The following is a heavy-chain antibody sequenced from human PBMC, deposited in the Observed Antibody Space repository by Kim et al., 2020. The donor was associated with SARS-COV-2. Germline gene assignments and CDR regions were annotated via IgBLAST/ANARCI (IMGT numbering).Heavy chain of an antibody. D-gene: IGHD3-22*01. J-gene: IGHJ6*02. CDR3: AREIVVVIMYGMDV. V-gene: IGHV3-74*01. Sequence: GGSLRLSCAASGFTFSSYWMHWVRQAPGKGLVWVSRINSDGSSTSYADPVKGRFTISRDNAKNTLYLQMNSLRAEDTAVYYCAREIVVVIMYGMDVWGQGTTVTVS. CDR2: INSDGSST. CDR1: GFTFSSYW.